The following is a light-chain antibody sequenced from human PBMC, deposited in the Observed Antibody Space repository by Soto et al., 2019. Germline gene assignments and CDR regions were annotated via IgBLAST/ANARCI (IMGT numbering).Light chain of an antibody. V-gene: IGKV3-20*01. J-gene: IGKJ1*01. CDR2: GAS. CDR3: QQYTTSPPSWT. CDR1: QSVSSTY. Sequence: DIVLTHSPGTLSLSPGERATLSCRASQSVSSTYLAWYQQKPGQAPRLLIYGASSRATGIPDRFSGSGSGTDFTLTISRLEPEDVAVYYCQQYTTSPPSWTFGQGTKVDIK.